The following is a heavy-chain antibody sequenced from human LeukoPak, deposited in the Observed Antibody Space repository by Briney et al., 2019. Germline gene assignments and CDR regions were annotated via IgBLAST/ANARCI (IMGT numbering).Heavy chain of an antibody. J-gene: IGHJ5*02. D-gene: IGHD6-13*01. CDR1: GYTFTVYY. CDR2: INPNSGDT. V-gene: IGHV1-18*04. Sequence: ASVKVSCKASGYTFTVYYIHWVRQAPGQGPEWMGWINPNSGDTNYAQKLQGRVTMTTDTSTSTAYMELRSLRSDDTAVYYCARRIAAAGGWFDPWGQGTLVTVSS. CDR3: ARRIAAAGGWFDP.